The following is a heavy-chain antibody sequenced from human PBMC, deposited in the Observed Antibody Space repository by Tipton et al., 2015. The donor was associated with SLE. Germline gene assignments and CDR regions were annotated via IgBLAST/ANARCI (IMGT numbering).Heavy chain of an antibody. CDR1: GYSISSGYY. V-gene: IGHV4-38-2*01. J-gene: IGHJ4*02. CDR2: IYHSGSN. Sequence: TLSLTCAVSGYSISSGYYWGWIRQPPGKGLEWIGGIYHSGSNYYNPSLKSRVTISVDTSKNQLSLKLSSVTAADTAVYYWARVRAMVVTWFDYWGQGTLVTVSS. D-gene: IGHD4-23*01. CDR3: ARVRAMVVTWFDY.